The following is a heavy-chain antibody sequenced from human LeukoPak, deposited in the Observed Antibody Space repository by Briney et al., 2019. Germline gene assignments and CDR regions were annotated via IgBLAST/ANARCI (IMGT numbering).Heavy chain of an antibody. CDR1: GFSFSSYD. CDR2: ISYDGSNE. J-gene: IGHJ3*01. D-gene: IGHD2-2*02. V-gene: IGHV3-30-3*01. Sequence: GGSLRLSCAASGFSFSSYDMHWVRQAPGKGLEWVAVISYDGSNEYYRDSVKGRFTISRDTSKDTLYLQMNSLRAEDTAVYYCARACRGTTCYTPNALDVWGQGTMVTVSS. CDR3: ARACRGTTCYTPNALDV.